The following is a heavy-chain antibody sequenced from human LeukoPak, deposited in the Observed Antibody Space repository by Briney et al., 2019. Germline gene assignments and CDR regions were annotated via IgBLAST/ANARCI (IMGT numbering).Heavy chain of an antibody. CDR2: ISYDGNNK. J-gene: IGHJ4*02. CDR1: GFTFSNYG. Sequence: GGSLRLSCSASGFTFSNYGMHWVRQAPGKGLEWVAVISYDGNNKYYADSVKGRFTISRDNSKDTLYLQMNSLRAEDTAVHHCAKDRGATTSLVDYWGQGTLVTVSS. V-gene: IGHV3-30*18. D-gene: IGHD1-26*01. CDR3: AKDRGATTSLVDY.